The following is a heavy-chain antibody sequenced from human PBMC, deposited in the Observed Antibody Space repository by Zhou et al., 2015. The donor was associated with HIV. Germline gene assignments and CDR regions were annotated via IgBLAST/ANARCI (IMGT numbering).Heavy chain of an antibody. J-gene: IGHJ5*02. Sequence: QVQLVQSGAEVKKPGSSVKVSCKASGGTFSSYAISWVRQAPGQGLEWMGGIIPIFGTANYAQKFQGRVTITADESTSTAYMELSSLRSEDTAVYYCARDRFVVVPAASRGAGAWFDPVGPGNPGPPSPQ. CDR2: IIPIFGTA. CDR3: ARDRFVVVPAASRGAGAWFDP. CDR1: GGTFSSYA. V-gene: IGHV1-69*12. D-gene: IGHD2-2*01.